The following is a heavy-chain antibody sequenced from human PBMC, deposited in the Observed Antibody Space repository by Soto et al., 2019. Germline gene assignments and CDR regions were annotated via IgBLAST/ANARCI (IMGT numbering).Heavy chain of an antibody. Sequence: KQSQTLSLTCAISGDSVSSNSAAWNWIRQSPSRGLEWLGRTYYRSKWYNDYAVSVKSRITINPDTSKNQFSLQLNSVTPEDTAVYYCARGHSSSDYYYYYYMDVWGKGTTVTVSS. CDR2: TYYRSKWYN. V-gene: IGHV6-1*01. CDR3: ARGHSSSDYYYYYYMDV. D-gene: IGHD6-6*01. J-gene: IGHJ6*03. CDR1: GDSVSSNSAA.